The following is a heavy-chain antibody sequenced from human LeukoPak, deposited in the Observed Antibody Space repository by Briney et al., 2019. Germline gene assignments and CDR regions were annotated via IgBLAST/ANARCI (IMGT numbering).Heavy chain of an antibody. V-gene: IGHV1-2*02. CDR3: ARDGLGGYCSGGSCYSYYYMDV. Sequence: GASVKVSCKASGYIFSDFYMHWVRQAPGQGLEWMGWINPNSGGTNYAQKFQGRVTMTRDTSISTAYMERSRLRSDDTAVYYCARDGLGGYCSGGSCYSYYYMDVWGKGTTVTVSS. J-gene: IGHJ6*03. CDR2: INPNSGGT. CDR1: GYIFSDFY. D-gene: IGHD2-15*01.